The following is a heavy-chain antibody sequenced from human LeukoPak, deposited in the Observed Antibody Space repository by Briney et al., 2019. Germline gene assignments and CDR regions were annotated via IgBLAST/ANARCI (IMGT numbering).Heavy chain of an antibody. CDR1: GGSISSYY. Sequence: SETLSLTCTVSGGSISSYYWSWIRQPPGKGLEWIGYIYYSGSTNYNPSLKSRVTISVDTSKNQFSLKLSSVTAADTAVYYCARRYDSTGYYADAFDIWGHGTMVTVCS. J-gene: IGHJ3*02. V-gene: IGHV4-59*08. D-gene: IGHD3-22*01. CDR2: IYYSGST. CDR3: ARRYDSTGYYADAFDI.